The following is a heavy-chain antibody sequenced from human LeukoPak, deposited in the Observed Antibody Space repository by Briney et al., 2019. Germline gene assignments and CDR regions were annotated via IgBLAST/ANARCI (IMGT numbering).Heavy chain of an antibody. CDR3: AGERVNGHPFDY. J-gene: IGHJ4*02. V-gene: IGHV4-39*07. CDR1: GDSIRSTSYY. Sequence: SETLSLTCTVSGDSIRSTSYYWAWIRQPPGKGLECIGSIYYSGSAYYNPSLKSRVTISIDTSKNQFYVRLSSVTAADTAVYYCAGERVNGHPFDYWGQGSLVTVSS. CDR2: IYYSGSA. D-gene: IGHD2-8*01.